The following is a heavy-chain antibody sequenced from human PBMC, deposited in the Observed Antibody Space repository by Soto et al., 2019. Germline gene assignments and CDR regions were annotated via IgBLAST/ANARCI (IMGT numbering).Heavy chain of an antibody. Sequence: SETLSLPCAVYGGSFRGYYWSWIRQPPGKGLEWIGEINHSGSTNYNPSLKSRATISVDTSKNQFSLKLSSVTAADTAVYYCARAEGGMVRGEEGAFDIWGQGTMVTVSS. CDR2: INHSGST. CDR3: ARAEGGMVRGEEGAFDI. CDR1: GGSFRGYY. V-gene: IGHV4-34*01. D-gene: IGHD3-10*01. J-gene: IGHJ3*02.